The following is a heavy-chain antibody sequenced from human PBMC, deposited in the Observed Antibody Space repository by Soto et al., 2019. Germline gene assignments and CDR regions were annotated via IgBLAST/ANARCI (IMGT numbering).Heavy chain of an antibody. Sequence: GVLLRLSCAASGLTVSSNYMSWVRQAPGKGLEWVSVIYSGGSTYYADSVKGRFTISRDNSKNTLYLQMNSLRAEDTAVYYCARDRVESGYPEYFQHWGQGTLVTVSS. CDR3: ARDRVESGYPEYFQH. CDR1: GLTVSSNY. CDR2: IYSGGST. D-gene: IGHD3-22*01. J-gene: IGHJ1*01. V-gene: IGHV3-53*01.